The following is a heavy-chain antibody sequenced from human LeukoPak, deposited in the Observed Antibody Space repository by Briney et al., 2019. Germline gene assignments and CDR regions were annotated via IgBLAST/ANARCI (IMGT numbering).Heavy chain of an antibody. CDR1: GFAFSSYG. J-gene: IGHJ3*02. CDR3: ARERFVVVTAVGAFDI. D-gene: IGHD2-21*02. Sequence: GSLRLSCAASGFAFSSYGMYWVRQAPGKGLEWVAFIRYDGSNKYYADSVKGRFTISRDNAKNSLYLQMNSLRAEDTAVYYCARERFVVVTAVGAFDIWGQGTMVTVSS. V-gene: IGHV3-30*02. CDR2: IRYDGSNK.